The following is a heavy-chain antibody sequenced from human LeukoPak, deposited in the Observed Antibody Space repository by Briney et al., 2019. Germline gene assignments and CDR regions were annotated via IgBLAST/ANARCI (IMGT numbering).Heavy chain of an antibody. CDR2: ISTSSSYI. D-gene: IGHD3-22*01. Sequence: GGSLRLSCAASGFTFSSYTMNWVRQAPGKGLEWVSSISTSSSYIFYADSVKGRFTISRDNAKNSLYLQMNSLRAEDTAVYYCARGLTGDYYYDSSAYFPYNWFDPWGQGTLVTVSS. J-gene: IGHJ5*02. CDR3: ARGLTGDYYYDSSAYFPYNWFDP. CDR1: GFTFSSYT. V-gene: IGHV3-21*01.